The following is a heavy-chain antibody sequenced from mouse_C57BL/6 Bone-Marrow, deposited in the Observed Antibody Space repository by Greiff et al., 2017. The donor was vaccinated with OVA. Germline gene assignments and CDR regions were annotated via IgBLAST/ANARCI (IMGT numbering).Heavy chain of an antibody. V-gene: IGHV1-55*01. CDR1: GYTFTSYW. CDR3: ARSRLLYRKDFDY. CDR2: IYPGSGST. D-gene: IGHD2-12*01. J-gene: IGHJ2*01. Sequence: LQQPGAELVKPGASVKMSCKASGYTFTSYWITWVKQRPGQGLEWIGDIYPGSGSTNYNEKFKSKATLTVDTSSSTAYMQLSSLTSEDSAVYYCARSRLLYRKDFDYWGQGTTLTVSS.